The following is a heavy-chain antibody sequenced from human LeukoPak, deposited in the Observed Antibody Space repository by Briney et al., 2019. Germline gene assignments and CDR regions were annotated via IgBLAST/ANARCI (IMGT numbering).Heavy chain of an antibody. CDR2: IDPRGGST. Sequence: ASVKVSCKASRYSFTNYYMHWVRQAPGQGLEWMGTIDPRGGSTSYAQKFQGRVTMTRDTSTSTVYMELSSLRSEDTAVYYCARGGSTWTGYFDYWGQGTLVTVSS. V-gene: IGHV1-46*01. J-gene: IGHJ4*02. CDR1: RYSFTNYY. D-gene: IGHD6-13*01. CDR3: ARGGSTWTGYFDY.